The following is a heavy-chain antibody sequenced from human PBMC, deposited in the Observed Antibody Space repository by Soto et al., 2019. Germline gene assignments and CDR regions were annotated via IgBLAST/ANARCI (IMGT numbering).Heavy chain of an antibody. CDR1: GYNFTYRY. CDR3: AFSSSSWSKDAFDI. V-gene: IGHV1-45*02. CDR2: ITPFNGNT. Sequence: ASVKVSCKASGYNFTYRYLHWVRQAPGQALEWMGWITPFNGNTNYAQKFQDRVTITRDRAMSTAYMELSSLRSEDTAMYYCAFSSSSWSKDAFDIWGQGTMVTVSS. J-gene: IGHJ3*02. D-gene: IGHD6-13*01.